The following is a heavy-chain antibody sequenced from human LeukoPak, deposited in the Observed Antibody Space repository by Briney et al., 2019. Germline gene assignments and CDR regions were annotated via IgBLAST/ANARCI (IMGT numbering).Heavy chain of an antibody. CDR3: ATGTGYYYDR. Sequence: GGSLRLSCAASGFTFSSYYMHRVRQAPGKCLEWVAVVHNDGDTKYFGDSVKGRFTISRDNSKNTLYLQMNSLRAEDTAVYYCATGTGYYYDRWGQGTLVTVAS. CDR1: GFTFSSYY. V-gene: IGHV3-30*02. CDR2: VHNDGDTK. D-gene: IGHD3-9*01. J-gene: IGHJ4*02.